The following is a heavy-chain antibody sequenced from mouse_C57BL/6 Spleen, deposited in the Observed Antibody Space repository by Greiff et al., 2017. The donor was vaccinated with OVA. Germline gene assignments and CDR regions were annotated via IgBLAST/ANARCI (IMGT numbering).Heavy chain of an antibody. J-gene: IGHJ3*01. CDR2: IYPGNSDT. Sequence: VQLQQSGTVLARPGASVKMSCKTSGYTFTSYWMHWVKQRPGQGLEWIGAIYPGNSDTSYNQKFKGKAKLTAVTSASTAYMERSSLTNEDSAVYYCTGGGGYDYDWLAYWGQGTLVTVSA. D-gene: IGHD2-4*01. CDR1: GYTFTSYW. V-gene: IGHV1-5*01. CDR3: TGGGGYDYDWLAY.